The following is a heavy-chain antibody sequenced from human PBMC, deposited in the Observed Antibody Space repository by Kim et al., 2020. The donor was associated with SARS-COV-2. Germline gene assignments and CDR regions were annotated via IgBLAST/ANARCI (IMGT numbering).Heavy chain of an antibody. CDR3: AKAGSRGSGYSSGWYKEKWGNSFDY. V-gene: IGHV3-9*01. Sequence: GGSLRLSCAASGFTFDDYAMHWVRQAPGKGLEWVSGISWNSGSIGYGDSVKGRFTISRDNAKNSLYLQMNSLRAEDTALYYCAKAGSRGSGYSSGWYKEKWGNSFDYWGQGTLVTVSS. J-gene: IGHJ4*02. CDR1: GFTFDDYA. CDR2: ISWNSGSI. D-gene: IGHD6-19*01.